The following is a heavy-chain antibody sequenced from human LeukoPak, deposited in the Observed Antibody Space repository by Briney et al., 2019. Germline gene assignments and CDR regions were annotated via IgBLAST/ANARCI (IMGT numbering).Heavy chain of an antibody. Sequence: GASVKVSCKTSGGTLSRYAISWVRQAPGQGLEWMGEIIPIFGTANYAQKFQGRVTITADKSTSTAYMELSSLRSEDTAVYYCARGNGIAAAPFLRQPYDYFDYWGQGTLVTVSS. CDR3: ARGNGIAAAPFLRQPYDYFDY. D-gene: IGHD6-13*01. V-gene: IGHV1-69*06. CDR1: GGTLSRYA. CDR2: IIPIFGTA. J-gene: IGHJ4*02.